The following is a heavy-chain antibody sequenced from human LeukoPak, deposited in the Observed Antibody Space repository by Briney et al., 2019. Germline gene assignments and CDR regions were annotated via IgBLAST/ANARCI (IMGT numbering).Heavy chain of an antibody. CDR3: ARDPSTVTTNYYYMDV. D-gene: IGHD4-17*01. CDR1: GYTFTSYG. J-gene: IGHJ6*03. Sequence: ASVKVSCKASGYTFTSYGISWVRQAPGQGLEWMGWISAYNGNTNYAQKLQGRVTMTRDTSTSTAYMELSRLRSDDTAVYYCARDPSTVTTNYYYMDVWGKGTTVTVSS. V-gene: IGHV1-18*01. CDR2: ISAYNGNT.